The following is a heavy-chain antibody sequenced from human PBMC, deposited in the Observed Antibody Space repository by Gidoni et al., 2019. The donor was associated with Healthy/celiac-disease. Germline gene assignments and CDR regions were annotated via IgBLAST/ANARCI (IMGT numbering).Heavy chain of an antibody. CDR2: IYYSGST. CDR3: ARVKDPGWGVTTNGMDV. Sequence: QVQLQESGPGLVKPSETLSLTCTVSGGSISSYYWSWIRQPPGKGLEWIGYIYYSGSTNYNPSLKSRVTISVDTSKNQFSLKLSSVTAADTAVYYCARVKDPGWGVTTNGMDVWGQGTTVTVSS. V-gene: IGHV4-59*01. D-gene: IGHD4-17*01. CDR1: GGSISSYY. J-gene: IGHJ6*02.